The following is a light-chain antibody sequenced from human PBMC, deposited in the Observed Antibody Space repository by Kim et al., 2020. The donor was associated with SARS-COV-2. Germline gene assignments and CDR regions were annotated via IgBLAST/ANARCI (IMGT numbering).Light chain of an antibody. Sequence: DIQMTQSPSSLSVSLGDSVTITCRASQGISQNVAWFQQKPGQAPKSLIYGASALQGGVPSRFRGAGSGRDFSLTINSLQADDFAIYFCQQYNSHPITFGRGTRLEIK. V-gene: IGKV1-16*01. J-gene: IGKJ5*01. CDR2: GAS. CDR1: QGISQN. CDR3: QQYNSHPIT.